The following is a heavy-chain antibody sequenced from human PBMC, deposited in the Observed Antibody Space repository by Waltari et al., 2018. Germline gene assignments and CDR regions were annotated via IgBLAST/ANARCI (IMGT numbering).Heavy chain of an antibody. CDR2: MSDAGGST. CDR3: AKDLSAWWPQYLDY. J-gene: IGHJ4*02. D-gene: IGHD6-19*01. Sequence: EVQLLESGGGLVQPGGSLRLSCAASGFTFSNYAMTWVRQAPGKGLEGVSAMSDAGGSTCYADSVRGRFTISRDNSKNTLYLQMNSLRADDTAVYYCAKDLSAWWPQYLDYWGQGTLVTVSS. CDR1: GFTFSNYA. V-gene: IGHV3-23*01.